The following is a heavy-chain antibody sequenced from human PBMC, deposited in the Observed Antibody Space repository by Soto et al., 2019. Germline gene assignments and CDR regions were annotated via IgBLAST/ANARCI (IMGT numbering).Heavy chain of an antibody. CDR3: ATAPRLGYCTNGVCYTGNWFDP. Sequence: ASVKVSCKVSGYTLTELSMHWVRQAPGKGLEWMGGFDPEDGETIYAQKFQGRVTMTEDTSTDTAYMELSSLRSEDTAVYYCATAPRLGYCTNGVCYTGNWFDPWNQGTLVTVSS. J-gene: IGHJ5*02. V-gene: IGHV1-24*01. CDR1: GYTLTELS. D-gene: IGHD2-8*01. CDR2: FDPEDGET.